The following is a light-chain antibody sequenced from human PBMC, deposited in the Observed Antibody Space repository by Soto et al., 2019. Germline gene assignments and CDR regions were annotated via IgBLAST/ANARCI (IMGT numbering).Light chain of an antibody. CDR3: QQCKSYLEA. Sequence: DIQMPQSKSPLSGSLGDRFTITCLASQTINSRLAWYQQKPGKAPKLLIYKASTLKSGVPSRFSGSGSGTDFTLTISRLQPDGFATYYCQQCKSYLEAFGHGTKV. V-gene: IGKV1-5*03. J-gene: IGKJ1*01. CDR2: KAS. CDR1: QTINSR.